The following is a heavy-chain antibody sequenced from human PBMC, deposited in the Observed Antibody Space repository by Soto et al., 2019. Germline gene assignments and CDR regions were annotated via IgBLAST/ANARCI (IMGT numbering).Heavy chain of an antibody. J-gene: IGHJ3*02. Sequence: SVKVSCNASGYTFTSYGISWVRHAPGQGLEWMGWISAYNGNTNYAQKLQGRVTMTTDTSTSTAYMELRSLRSDDTAVYYCARLQYYYDSSGPSGAFDIWGQGTMVTVSS. CDR3: ARLQYYYDSSGPSGAFDI. CDR1: GYTFTSYG. V-gene: IGHV1-18*04. CDR2: ISAYNGNT. D-gene: IGHD3-22*01.